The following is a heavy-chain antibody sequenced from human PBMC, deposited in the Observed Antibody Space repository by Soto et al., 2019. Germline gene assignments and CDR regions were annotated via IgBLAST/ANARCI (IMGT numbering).Heavy chain of an antibody. Sequence: EVQLVESGGGLVKPGGALRLPSVASGFTFTRYSTNWIRQAPAKGLGWSSSISSTTNYIYYGDSMKGRFTFSIDTAKNSLYLEMNSLRAEDTAVYYCARESEDLTSNFDYWGQGTLFTVSA. V-gene: IGHV3-21*06. CDR2: ISSTTNYI. CDR1: GFTFTRYS. CDR3: ARESEDLTSNFDY. J-gene: IGHJ4*02.